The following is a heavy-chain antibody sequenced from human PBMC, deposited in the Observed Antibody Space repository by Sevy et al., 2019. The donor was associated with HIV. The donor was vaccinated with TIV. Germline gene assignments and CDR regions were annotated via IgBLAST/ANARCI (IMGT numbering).Heavy chain of an antibody. CDR3: ATGVTTRESVAESWFDP. CDR2: FDPEDGET. V-gene: IGHV1-24*01. CDR1: GYTLTELS. J-gene: IGHJ5*02. Sequence: ASVKVSCKVSGYTLTELSMHWVRQAPGKGLEWMGGFDPEDGETIYAQKFQGRVTMTEDTSTDTAYMELSSLRSEDTAVYYCATGVTTRESVAESWFDPWGQGTLVTVSS. D-gene: IGHD1-1*01.